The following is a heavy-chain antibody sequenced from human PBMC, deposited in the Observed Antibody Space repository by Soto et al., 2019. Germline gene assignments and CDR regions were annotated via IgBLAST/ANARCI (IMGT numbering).Heavy chain of an antibody. CDR1: GYTFTSYG. D-gene: IGHD3-10*01. V-gene: IGHV1-18*01. CDR3: SGGSFGEIVYYFDY. J-gene: IGHJ4*02. Sequence: QVQLVQSGAEVKKPGASVKVSCKASGYTFTSYGISWVRQAPGQGLEWMGWISAYNRNTNYAQKLQGRVTMTTDTSTSTAYMELRSLRSDNTAVYYWSGGSFGEIVYYFDYWGQGTLVTVSS. CDR2: ISAYNRNT.